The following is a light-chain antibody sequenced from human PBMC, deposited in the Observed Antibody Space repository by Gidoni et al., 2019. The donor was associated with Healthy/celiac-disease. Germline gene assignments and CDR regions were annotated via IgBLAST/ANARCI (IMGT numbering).Light chain of an antibody. V-gene: IGKV1-33*01. Sequence: IQLTQSPSSLSASVGDRVTITCQASQDISNYLNWYQQKPGKAPKLLIYDASTLEPGVPSRFSGSGSGTDFTFTISSLQPEDIATYYCQQYDNLPLTFGGGTKVEIK. CDR2: DAS. J-gene: IGKJ4*01. CDR1: QDISNY. CDR3: QQYDNLPLT.